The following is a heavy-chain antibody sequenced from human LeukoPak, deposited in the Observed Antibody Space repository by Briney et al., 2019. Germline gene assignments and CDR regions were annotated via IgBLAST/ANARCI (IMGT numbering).Heavy chain of an antibody. CDR2: ISYDGSDK. CDR3: ASGPPGAGFDY. V-gene: IGHV3-30-3*01. D-gene: IGHD1-26*01. CDR1: GFTFSSYA. Sequence: RSLRLSCAASGFTFSSYAMHWVRQAPGKGLEWVAVISYDGSDKYYADSVKGRFTISRDNSKNTLYLQMNSLRAEDTAVYYCASGPPGAGFDYWGQGTLVTVSS. J-gene: IGHJ4*02.